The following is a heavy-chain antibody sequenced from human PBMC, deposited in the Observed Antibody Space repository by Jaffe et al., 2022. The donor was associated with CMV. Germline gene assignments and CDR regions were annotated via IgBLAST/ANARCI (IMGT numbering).Heavy chain of an antibody. CDR2: IYYSGST. Sequence: QLQLQESGPGLVKPSETLSLTCTVSGGSISSSSYYWGWIRQPPGKGLEWIGSIYYSGSTYYNPSLKSRVTISVDTSKNQFSLKLSSVTAADTAVYYCARLVWLGGNFYFDYWGQGTLVTVSS. CDR3: ARLVWLGGNFYFDY. V-gene: IGHV4-39*01. CDR1: GGSISSSSYY. D-gene: IGHD2-21*02. J-gene: IGHJ4*02.